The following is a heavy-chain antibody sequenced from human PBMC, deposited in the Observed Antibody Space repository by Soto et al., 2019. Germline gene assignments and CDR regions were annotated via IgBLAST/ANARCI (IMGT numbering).Heavy chain of an antibody. CDR3: ARGVYCISTSCYPAHLFDY. V-gene: IGHV4-30-4*01. CDR1: GGSISSGDYY. D-gene: IGHD2-2*01. J-gene: IGHJ4*02. Sequence: QVQLQESGPGLVKPSQTLSLTCSVSGGSISSGDYYWSWIRQPPGKGLEWIGYIYYSGSAYYNPSLKSRVTISVDTSKNQFSLKLSSVTAADTAVYYCARGVYCISTSCYPAHLFDYWGQGTLVTVSS. CDR2: IYYSGSA.